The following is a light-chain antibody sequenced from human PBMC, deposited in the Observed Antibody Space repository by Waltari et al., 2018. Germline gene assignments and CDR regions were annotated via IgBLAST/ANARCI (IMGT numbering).Light chain of an antibody. CDR3: QQYGSSPWT. CDR1: QSVSSSY. V-gene: IGKV3-20*01. CDR2: GAS. J-gene: IGKJ1*01. Sequence: EIVFTQSPGPLSLSPGERAALSCRASQSVSSSYLAWYQQKPGQAPRVLIHGASNRATGIPDRFSGSGSGTDFTLTISRLEPEDFAVYYCQQYGSSPWTFGQGTKVEIK.